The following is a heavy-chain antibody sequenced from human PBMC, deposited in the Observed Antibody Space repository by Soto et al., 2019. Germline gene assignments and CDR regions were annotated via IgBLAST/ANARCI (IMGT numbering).Heavy chain of an antibody. Sequence: GGSLRLSCAASGFTFSSYGMHWVRQAPGKGLEWVAVISYDGSNKYYADSVKGRFTISRDNSKNTLYLQMNSLRAEDTAVYYCAKGGLRLATSNWFDPWGQGTLVTVSS. D-gene: IGHD3-16*01. CDR2: ISYDGSNK. V-gene: IGHV3-30*18. J-gene: IGHJ5*02. CDR3: AKGGLRLATSNWFDP. CDR1: GFTFSSYG.